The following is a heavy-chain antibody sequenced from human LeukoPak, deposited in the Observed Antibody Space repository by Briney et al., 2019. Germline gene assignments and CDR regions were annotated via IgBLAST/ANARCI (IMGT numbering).Heavy chain of an antibody. CDR1: GYTFTSYA. J-gene: IGHJ4*02. CDR2: IIPIFGTA. V-gene: IGHV1-69*05. Sequence: SVKVSCKASGYTFTSYAMHLVRQAPGQRLEWMGRIIPIFGTANYAQKFQGRVTITTDESTSTAYMELSSLRSEDTAVYYCARDRGARIPYYFDYWGQGNLVTVSS. D-gene: IGHD3-10*01. CDR3: ARDRGARIPYYFDY.